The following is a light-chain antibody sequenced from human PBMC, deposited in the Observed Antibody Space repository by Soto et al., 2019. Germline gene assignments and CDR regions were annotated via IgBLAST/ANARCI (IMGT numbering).Light chain of an antibody. V-gene: IGKV1-33*01. CDR2: DAS. Sequence: IQMNKSPSSLSASVGDRVTITCQASQDISNYLNWYQQKPGKAPKLLIYDASSLESGVPSRFSGSGSGTEFTLTINRLQPDDFATYYCQQYKNYVVTFGQVTNVDIK. CDR3: QQYKNYVVT. CDR1: QDISNY. J-gene: IGKJ1*01.